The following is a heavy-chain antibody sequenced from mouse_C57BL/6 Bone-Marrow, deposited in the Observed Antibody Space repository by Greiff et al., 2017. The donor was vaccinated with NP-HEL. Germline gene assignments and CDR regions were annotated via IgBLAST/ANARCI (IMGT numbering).Heavy chain of an antibody. D-gene: IGHD1-1*01. Sequence: VQLKQSGPELVKPGASVKLSCKASGYTFTSYDINWVKQRPGQGLEWIGWIYPRDGSTKYNEKFKGKATLTVDTSSSTAYMELHSLTSEDSAVYFCARSYPYGSIPFAYWGQGTLVTVSA. V-gene: IGHV1-85*01. CDR2: IYPRDGST. CDR1: GYTFTSYD. J-gene: IGHJ3*01. CDR3: ARSYPYGSIPFAY.